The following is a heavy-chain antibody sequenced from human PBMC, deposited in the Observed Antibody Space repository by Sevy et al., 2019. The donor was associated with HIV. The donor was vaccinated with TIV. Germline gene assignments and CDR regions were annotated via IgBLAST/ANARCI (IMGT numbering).Heavy chain of an antibody. CDR2: IYHSGST. D-gene: IGHD1-1*01. J-gene: IGHJ3*02. CDR1: GYSISSGYY. V-gene: IGHV4-38-2*02. CDR3: ARDHYQLHAFDI. Sequence: SETLSLTCTVSGYSISSGYYWGWIRQPPGKGLEWIGSIYHSGSTYYNPSLKSRVTISVDTSKNQFSLKLSSVTAADTAMYYCARDHYQLHAFDIWGQGTMVTVSS.